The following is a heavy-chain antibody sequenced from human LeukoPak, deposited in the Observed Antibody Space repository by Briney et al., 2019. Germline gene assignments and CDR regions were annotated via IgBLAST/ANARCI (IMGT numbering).Heavy chain of an antibody. CDR3: AKEAALLYYYYYMDV. D-gene: IGHD2-21*01. Sequence: GGTLRLSCAASGFTFSSYGMSWVRQAPGKGLEWVSAISGSGGSTYYADSVKGRFTISRDNSKNTLYLQMNSLRAEDTAVYYCAKEAALLYYYYYMDVWGKGATVTISS. CDR1: GFTFSSYG. CDR2: ISGSGGST. J-gene: IGHJ6*03. V-gene: IGHV3-23*01.